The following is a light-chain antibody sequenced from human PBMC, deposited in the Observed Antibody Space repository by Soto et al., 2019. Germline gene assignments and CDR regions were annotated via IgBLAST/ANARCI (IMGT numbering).Light chain of an antibody. V-gene: IGKV1-39*01. J-gene: IGKJ4*01. CDR3: QQSYSTVLT. CDR2: AAS. Sequence: EIEMTQAPAVLSKYVGDRVTITCRASQSISSYLNWYQQKPGKAPKLLIYAASSLQSGVPSRFSGSGSGTDFTLTISSLQPEDFATYYCQQSYSTVLTFGGGTKVDIK. CDR1: QSISSY.